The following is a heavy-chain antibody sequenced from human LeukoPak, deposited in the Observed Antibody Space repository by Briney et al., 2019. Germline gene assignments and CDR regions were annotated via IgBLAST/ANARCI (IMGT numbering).Heavy chain of an antibody. CDR2: IYPGDSDT. Sequence: GESLKISCKGSGYSFSIYWIAWVRQVPGKGLEWMGIIYPGDSDTRYSPSFQGQVTVSVDKSISTAYLQWNSLTASDTAMYYCARQDGDGEYYLDYWGQGTLVTVSS. J-gene: IGHJ4*02. D-gene: IGHD4-17*01. CDR1: GYSFSIYW. CDR3: ARQDGDGEYYLDY. V-gene: IGHV5-51*01.